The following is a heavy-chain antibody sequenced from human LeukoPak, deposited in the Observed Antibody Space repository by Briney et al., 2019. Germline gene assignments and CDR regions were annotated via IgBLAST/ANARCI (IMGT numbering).Heavy chain of an antibody. J-gene: IGHJ4*02. CDR2: ISYDATNK. CDR1: GFTFSSYS. CDR3: ANYGDYQYFDY. Sequence: GGSLRLSCAASGFTFSSYSMNWVRQAPGKGLEWVAVISYDATNKYYADSVKGRFTISRDNSKSTLYLQMNSLKTDDTAVYYCANYGDYQYFDYWGQGTPVTVSS. D-gene: IGHD4-17*01. V-gene: IGHV3-30*18.